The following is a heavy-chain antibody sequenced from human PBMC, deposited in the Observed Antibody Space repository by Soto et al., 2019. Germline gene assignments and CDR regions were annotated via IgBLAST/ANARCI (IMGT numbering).Heavy chain of an antibody. J-gene: IGHJ2*01. CDR2: ISWNSGSI. V-gene: IGHV3-9*01. CDR1: GFTFDDYA. CDR3: AADSSGFIDWYFDL. D-gene: IGHD3-22*01. Sequence: EVQLVESGGGLVQPGRSLRLSCAASGFTFDDYAVHWVRQAPGKGLEWVSGISWNSGSIGYADSVKGRFTISRDNAKNSLYLQMNSLRAEDTALYYCAADSSGFIDWYFDLWGRGTLVTVSS.